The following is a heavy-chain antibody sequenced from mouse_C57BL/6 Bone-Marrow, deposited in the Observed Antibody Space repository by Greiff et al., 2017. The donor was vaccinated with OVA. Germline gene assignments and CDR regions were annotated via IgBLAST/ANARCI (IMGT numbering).Heavy chain of an antibody. Sequence: EVQLVESGAELVRPGASVKLSCTASGFNIKDDYMHWVKQRPEQGLEWIGWFDPENGDTEYASKFQGKATITADTSSNTAYLQLSSLTSEDTAVYYCTTPYGYDVYYFDYWGQGTTLTVSS. CDR3: TTPYGYDVYYFDY. J-gene: IGHJ2*01. CDR2: FDPENGDT. D-gene: IGHD2-2*01. V-gene: IGHV14-4*01. CDR1: GFNIKDDY.